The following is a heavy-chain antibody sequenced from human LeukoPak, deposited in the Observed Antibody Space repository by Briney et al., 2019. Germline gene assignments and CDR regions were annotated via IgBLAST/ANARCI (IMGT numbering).Heavy chain of an antibody. CDR3: ARDYVGVFDY. CDR1: GFTFSNYA. Sequence: RGSLRLSCAASGFTFSNYAMSWVRQAPGKGLEWVANIKQDGSEKYYVDSVKGRFTISRDNAKNSLYLQMNSLRAEDTAVYYCARDYVGVFDYWGQGTLVTVSS. V-gene: IGHV3-7*03. CDR2: IKQDGSEK. D-gene: IGHD1-26*01. J-gene: IGHJ4*02.